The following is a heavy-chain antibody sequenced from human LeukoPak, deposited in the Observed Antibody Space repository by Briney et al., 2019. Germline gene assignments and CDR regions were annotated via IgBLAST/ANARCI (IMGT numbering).Heavy chain of an antibody. CDR2: IYYSGST. CDR1: GGSISGSSYY. V-gene: IGHV4-39*02. CDR3: ARAGILTGYYGPLNLASGGMDV. D-gene: IGHD3-9*01. Sequence: PSETLSLTCTVSGGSISGSSYYWGWIRQPPGKGLEWIGSIYYSGSTYYNPSLKSRVTISVDTSKNQFSLKLNSVTATDTAVYYCARAGILTGYYGPLNLASGGMDVWGQGTTVTVSS. J-gene: IGHJ6*02.